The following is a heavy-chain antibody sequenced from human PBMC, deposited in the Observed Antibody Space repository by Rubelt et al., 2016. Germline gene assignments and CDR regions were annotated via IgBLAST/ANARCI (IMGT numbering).Heavy chain of an antibody. V-gene: IGHV4-39*07. CDR2: IWHSGST. Sequence: QLQLQESGPGLVKPSETLSLTCSVSGGAISSTNYYWGWVRQPPGKGLEWIGSIWHSGSTYYNPSLKSRVTISADTSKNQLSLKRRSMTAADTAVYYCARRTNYGENVGYLWGQGTLVTVSS. CDR3: ARRTNYGENVGYL. D-gene: IGHD4-17*01. CDR1: GGAISSTNYY. J-gene: IGHJ5*02.